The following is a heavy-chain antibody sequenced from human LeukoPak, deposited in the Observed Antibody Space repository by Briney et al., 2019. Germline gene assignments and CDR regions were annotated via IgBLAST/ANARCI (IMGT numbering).Heavy chain of an antibody. CDR1: GFTFSSYW. J-gene: IGHJ4*02. V-gene: IGHV3-7*01. CDR2: IKQDGSEK. Sequence: GGSLRLSCAASGFTFSSYWMSRVRQAPGKGLEWVANIKQDGSEKYYVDSVKGRFTISRDNAKNSLYLQMNSLRAEDTAVYYCAREDITMKVSHFDYWGQGTLVTVSS. CDR3: AREDITMKVSHFDY. D-gene: IGHD3-22*01.